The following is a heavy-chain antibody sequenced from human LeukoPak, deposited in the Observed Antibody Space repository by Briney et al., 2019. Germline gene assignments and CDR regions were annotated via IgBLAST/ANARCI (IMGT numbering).Heavy chain of an antibody. Sequence: SETLSLTCSVSGSSISSYYWSWIRQPPGKGLEWIGYIYYSGSTNYNPSLKSRVTISVDTSKNQFSLKLSSVTAADTAVYYCARAYCSGGSCYPIFDYWGQGTPVTVSS. CDR3: ARAYCSGGSCYPIFDY. D-gene: IGHD2-15*01. J-gene: IGHJ4*02. V-gene: IGHV4-59*01. CDR2: IYYSGST. CDR1: GSSISSYY.